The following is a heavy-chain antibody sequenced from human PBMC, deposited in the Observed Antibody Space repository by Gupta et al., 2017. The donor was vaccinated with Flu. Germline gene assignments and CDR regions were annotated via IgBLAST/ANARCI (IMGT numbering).Heavy chain of an antibody. CDR3: ARASYYYDSSGRLFDY. Sequence: QVQLVQSGAEVKKPGASVKVSCKASGYTFTGYYMHWVRQAPGQGLEWMGWTNPNSGGANYAQRFQGRVTMTRDTSISTAYMELSRLRSDDTAVYYCARASYYYDSSGRLFDYWGQGTLVTVSS. J-gene: IGHJ4*02. CDR2: TNPNSGGA. CDR1: GYTFTGYY. V-gene: IGHV1-2*02. D-gene: IGHD3-22*01.